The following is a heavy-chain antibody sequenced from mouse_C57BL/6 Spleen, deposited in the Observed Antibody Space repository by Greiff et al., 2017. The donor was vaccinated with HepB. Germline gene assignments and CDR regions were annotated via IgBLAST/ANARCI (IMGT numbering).Heavy chain of an antibody. CDR1: GYTFTDYY. V-gene: IGHV1-19*01. J-gene: IGHJ3*01. CDR2: INPYNGGT. D-gene: IGHD2-4*01. CDR3: ASDDYDSFAY. Sequence: EVQLQQSGPVLVKPGASVKMSCKASGYTFTDYYMNWVKQSHGKSLEWIGVINPYNGGTSYNQKFKGKATLTVDKSSSTAYMELNSLTSEDSAVYYCASDDYDSFAYWGQGTLVTVSA.